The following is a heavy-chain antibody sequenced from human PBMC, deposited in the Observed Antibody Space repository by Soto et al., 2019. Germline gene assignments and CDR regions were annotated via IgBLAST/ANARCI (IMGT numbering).Heavy chain of an antibody. J-gene: IGHJ4*02. CDR2: VYYSVRT. D-gene: IGHD2-21*01. CDR1: GASMKSGCYH. Sequence: SETLSLTCNVSGASMKSGCYHWNWIRQHPGKGLEWIGHVYYSVRTDYSPSLKSRVSISVDASKNQFSLKLSSVTAADTAVYYCARESTARLQYFDYWGQGTLVTVSS. CDR3: ARESTARLQYFDY. V-gene: IGHV4-31*03.